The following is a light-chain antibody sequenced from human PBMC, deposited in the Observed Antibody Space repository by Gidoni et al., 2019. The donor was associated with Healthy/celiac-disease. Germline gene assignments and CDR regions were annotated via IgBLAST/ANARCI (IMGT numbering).Light chain of an antibody. Sequence: EIVLTQSPATLSLSPGERATLSCRASQSVSSSYLAWYQQTPGQAPRLLIYGASSRATGIPDRFSGSGSGTDFTLTISRLEPEDFAVYYCQQYGSSPLYTFGQXTKLEIK. CDR3: QQYGSSPLYT. CDR2: GAS. V-gene: IGKV3-20*01. J-gene: IGKJ2*01. CDR1: QSVSSSY.